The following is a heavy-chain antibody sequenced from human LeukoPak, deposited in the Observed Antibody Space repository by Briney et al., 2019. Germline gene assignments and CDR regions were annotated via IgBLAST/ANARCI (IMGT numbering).Heavy chain of an antibody. CDR2: INPNSGGT. J-gene: IGHJ6*02. CDR1: GYTFTGYY. Sequence: ASVKVSCKASGYTFTGYYMHWLRLAPGQGPEWLGWINPNSGGTNYAQKFQGRVTMTRDTSISTAYMEVSSLRSDDTAVYYCGRDLEQWRGRMDVWGQGTTVTVSS. V-gene: IGHV1-2*02. D-gene: IGHD6-19*01. CDR3: GRDLEQWRGRMDV.